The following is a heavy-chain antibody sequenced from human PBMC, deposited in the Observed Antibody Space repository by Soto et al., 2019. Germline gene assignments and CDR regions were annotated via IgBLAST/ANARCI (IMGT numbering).Heavy chain of an antibody. CDR1: GYTLTSYG. CDR2: ISAYNGNT. V-gene: IGHV1-18*01. CDR3: ARGGLLGYDFWSGYFGAYYYGMDV. J-gene: IGHJ6*02. D-gene: IGHD3-3*01. Sequence: ASVKVSCKASGYTLTSYGISWVRQAPGQGLEWMGWISAYNGNTNYAQKLQGRVTMTTDTSTSTAYMELRSLRSDDTAVYYCARGGLLGYDFWSGYFGAYYYGMDVWGQGTTVTVSS.